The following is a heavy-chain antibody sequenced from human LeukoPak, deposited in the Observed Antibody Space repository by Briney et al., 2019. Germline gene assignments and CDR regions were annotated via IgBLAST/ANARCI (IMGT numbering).Heavy chain of an antibody. CDR2: ISTYNGNT. Sequence: ASVKVSCKASGYTFTSDGISRVRQAPGQGLEWMGWISTYNGNTNYAQKLQGRVTMTTDTSTSTAYMELRSLRSDDTAVYYCARRRVYSGSYVFDYSGQGTLVTVSS. CDR1: GYTFTSDG. CDR3: ARRRVYSGSYVFDY. J-gene: IGHJ4*02. V-gene: IGHV1-18*01. D-gene: IGHD1-26*01.